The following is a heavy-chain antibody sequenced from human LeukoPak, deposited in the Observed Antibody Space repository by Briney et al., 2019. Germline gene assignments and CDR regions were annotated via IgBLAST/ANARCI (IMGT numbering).Heavy chain of an antibody. CDR2: ISWSSSNI. D-gene: IGHD6-13*01. CDR3: ARVGSSWSLDY. V-gene: IGHV3-21*01. Sequence: GGSLRLSCAASGFTFSSYSMTWVRQAPGKGLEWVSSISWSSSNINYADSVKGRFTISRDNAKNSLHLQMNSLRVEDTAVYYCARVGSSWSLDYWGQGTLVTVSS. J-gene: IGHJ4*02. CDR1: GFTFSSYS.